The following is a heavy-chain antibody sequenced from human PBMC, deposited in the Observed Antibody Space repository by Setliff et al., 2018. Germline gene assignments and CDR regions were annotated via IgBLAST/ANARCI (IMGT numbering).Heavy chain of an antibody. Sequence: PSETLSLTCAVYGGSFSGYYWTGIRQPPGKGLEWIGEINHSGSSNYNPSLKSRVTISVDTSKNQFSLNLSSVTAADTAVYYCARGPRYSGSYYVNYWGQGTLVTVSS. D-gene: IGHD1-26*01. J-gene: IGHJ4*02. CDR2: INHSGSS. CDR3: ARGPRYSGSYYVNY. V-gene: IGHV4-34*01. CDR1: GGSFSGYY.